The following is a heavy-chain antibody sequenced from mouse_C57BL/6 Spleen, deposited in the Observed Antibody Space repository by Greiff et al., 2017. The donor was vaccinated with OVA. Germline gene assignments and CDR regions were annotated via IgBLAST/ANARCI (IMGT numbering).Heavy chain of an antibody. CDR3: ARSRYDGSLDY. Sequence: VKVEESGPGLVQPSQSLSITCTVSGFSLTSYGVHWVRQSPGKGLEWLGVIWSGGSTDYNAAFISRLSISKDNSKSQVFFKMNSLQADDTAIYYCARSRYDGSLDYWGQGTTLTVSS. CDR1: GFSLTSYG. D-gene: IGHD2-3*01. J-gene: IGHJ2*01. CDR2: IWSGGST. V-gene: IGHV2-2*01.